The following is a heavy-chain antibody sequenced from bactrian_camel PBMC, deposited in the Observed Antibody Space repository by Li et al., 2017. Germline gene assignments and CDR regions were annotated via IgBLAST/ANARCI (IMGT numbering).Heavy chain of an antibody. Sequence: VQLVESGGGSVQAGGSLTLSCAAPGYTYTRSTRCMGWFRQVEGKAREGVAAVYPDSGSTYYADSVKGRFTISKDKKTLYLQMNSLKPEDNAMYYCAAGPQFTPIRAGTCLAWEYWGQGTQVTVS. CDR3: AAGPQFTPIRAGTCLAWEY. CDR1: GYTYTRSTRC. V-gene: IGHV3S31*01. J-gene: IGHJ4*01. D-gene: IGHD1*01. CDR2: VYPDSGST.